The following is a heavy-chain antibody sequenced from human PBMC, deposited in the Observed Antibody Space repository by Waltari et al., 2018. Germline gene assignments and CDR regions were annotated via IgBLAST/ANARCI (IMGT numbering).Heavy chain of an antibody. D-gene: IGHD6-6*01. V-gene: IGHV3-23*03. CDR3: AKLRSTPSSWYFDL. CDR2: SYAGGRT. Sequence: EGQLLDSGGGLIQPGGSLRLSCAASGFTFNDYAMNWVRQAPGKGVEGVSVSYAGGRTYYPDSVKGRFFISRDDSKNMVFLQMNSLTADDTALYYCAKLRSTPSSWYFDLWSRGTLVTVSS. J-gene: IGHJ2*01. CDR1: GFTFNDYA.